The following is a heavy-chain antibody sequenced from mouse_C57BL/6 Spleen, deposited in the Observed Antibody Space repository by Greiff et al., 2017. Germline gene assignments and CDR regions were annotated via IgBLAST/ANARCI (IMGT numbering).Heavy chain of an antibody. CDR1: GYTFTSSG. V-gene: IGHV1-81*01. J-gene: IGHJ4*01. D-gene: IGHD3-2*02. CDR2: IYPRSGNT. Sequence: QVQLQQSGAELARPGASVKLSCKASGYTFTSSGISWVKQRTGQGLEWIGEIYPRSGNTYYNEKFKGKATLTADKSSSTAYMELRSLTSEDSAVYFCAVRGGAMDYWGQGTSVTVSS. CDR3: AVRGGAMDY.